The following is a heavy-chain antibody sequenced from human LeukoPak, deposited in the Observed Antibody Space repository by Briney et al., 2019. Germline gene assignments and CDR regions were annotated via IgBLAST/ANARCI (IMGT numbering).Heavy chain of an antibody. J-gene: IGHJ4*02. V-gene: IGHV3-23*01. CDR3: AKDLEFSHGITMIVVVPKPFDY. D-gene: IGHD3-22*01. Sequence: GGSLRLSCAASGFTFSSYAMSWVRQAPGKGLEWVSAISGGGGSTYYADSVKGRFTISRDNSKNTLYLQMNSLRAEDTAVYYCAKDLEFSHGITMIVVVPKPFDYWGQGTLVTVSS. CDR2: ISGGGGST. CDR1: GFTFSSYA.